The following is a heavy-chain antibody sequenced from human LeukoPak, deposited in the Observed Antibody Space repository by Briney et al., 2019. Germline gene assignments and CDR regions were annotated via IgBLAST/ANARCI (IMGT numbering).Heavy chain of an antibody. J-gene: IGHJ1*01. CDR1: GGTVSSYA. CDR3: ARDVAAVAGAAEYFQH. Sequence: GASVKVSCKASGGTVSSYAISWVRQAPGQGLEWMGRIIPIFGRANYAQKFQGRVTITADKSTSTADMELSSLRSEDTAVYYCARDVAAVAGAAEYFQHWGQGTLVTVSS. CDR2: IIPIFGRA. D-gene: IGHD6-19*01. V-gene: IGHV1-69*04.